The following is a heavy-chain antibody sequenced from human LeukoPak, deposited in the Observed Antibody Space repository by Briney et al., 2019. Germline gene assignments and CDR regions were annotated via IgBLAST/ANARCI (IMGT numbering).Heavy chain of an antibody. CDR2: IIPILGIA. D-gene: IGHD2-2*01. Sequence: AASVKVSCKASGGTFSGYAISWVRQAPGQGLEWMGRIIPILGIANYARKFQGRVTITADKSTSTAYMELSSLRSEDTAVYYCAAPRLPADPIDYWGQGTLVTVSS. CDR3: AAPRLPADPIDY. V-gene: IGHV1-69*04. CDR1: GGTFSGYA. J-gene: IGHJ4*02.